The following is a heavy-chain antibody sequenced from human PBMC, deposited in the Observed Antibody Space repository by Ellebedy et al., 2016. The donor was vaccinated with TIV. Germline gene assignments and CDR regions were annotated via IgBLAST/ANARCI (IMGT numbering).Heavy chain of an antibody. CDR1: GFTFSSYA. D-gene: IGHD2-21*01. V-gene: IGHV3-23*01. CDR2: ISGNGVRA. J-gene: IGHJ4*02. CDR3: VRDLTCPPPNLALIGTGPFGY. Sequence: GESLKISCEASGFTFSSYAMNWVRQPPGKGLQWVSAISGNGVRAYYSDSVQGRFAISIHTAKDALYLQMNSLRADDTALYYCVRDLTCPPPNLALIGTGPFGYWGQGALVTASS.